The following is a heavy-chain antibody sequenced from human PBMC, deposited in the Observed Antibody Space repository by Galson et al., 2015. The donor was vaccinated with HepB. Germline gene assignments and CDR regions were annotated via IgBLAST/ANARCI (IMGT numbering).Heavy chain of an antibody. CDR1: GFTFSSYS. CDR3: ARGSKRGAFDI. J-gene: IGHJ3*02. V-gene: IGHV3-21*01. Sequence: SLRLSCAASGFTFSSYSMNWVRQAPGKGLEWVSSISSSSSYIYYADSVKGRFTISRDNAKNSLYLQMNSLRAEDTAVYYCARGSKRGAFDIWGQGTMVTVSS. CDR2: ISSSSSYI. D-gene: IGHD2-15*01.